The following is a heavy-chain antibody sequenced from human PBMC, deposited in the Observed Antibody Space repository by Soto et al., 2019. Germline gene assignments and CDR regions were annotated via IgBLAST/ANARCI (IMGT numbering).Heavy chain of an antibody. CDR3: AGTYDSLDY. V-gene: IGHV3-21*01. Sequence: EVQMVESGGGLVKPGGSLRLSCAASGITFSNYYMNWVRQAPGKGLEWVSSIDSSGSHTFYADSVKGRFTISRDNAINSRYLQMNSLRAEDTAVYHCAGTYDSLDYWGQGTLVTVSS. D-gene: IGHD3-22*01. CDR2: IDSSGSHT. J-gene: IGHJ4*02. CDR1: GITFSNYY.